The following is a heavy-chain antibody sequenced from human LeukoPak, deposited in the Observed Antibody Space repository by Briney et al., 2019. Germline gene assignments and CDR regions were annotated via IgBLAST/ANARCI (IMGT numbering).Heavy chain of an antibody. CDR3: ARGGAAGSWFDP. V-gene: IGHV4-59*01. D-gene: IGHD6-13*01. CDR2: IYYSRST. J-gene: IGHJ5*02. Sequence: SETLSLTCTVSGGSISSYYWSWIRQPPGKGLEWIGYIYYSRSTNYNPSLKSRVTISVDTSKNQFSLKLSSVTAADTAVYYCARGGAAGSWFDPWGQGTLVTVSS. CDR1: GGSISSYY.